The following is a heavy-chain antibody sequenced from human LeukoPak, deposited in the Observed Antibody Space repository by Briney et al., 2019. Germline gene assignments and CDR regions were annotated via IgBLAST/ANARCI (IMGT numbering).Heavy chain of an antibody. CDR1: GFTFDDFA. J-gene: IGHJ4*02. Sequence: GSLRLSCAASGFTFDDFAMHWVRQAPGKGLEWIGYIYYSGSTNYNPSLKSRVTISVDTSKNQFSLKLSSVTAADTAVYYCARQVGIYGTYFDYWGQGTLVTVSS. CDR3: ARQVGIYGTYFDY. D-gene: IGHD6-13*01. CDR2: IYYSGST. V-gene: IGHV4-59*13.